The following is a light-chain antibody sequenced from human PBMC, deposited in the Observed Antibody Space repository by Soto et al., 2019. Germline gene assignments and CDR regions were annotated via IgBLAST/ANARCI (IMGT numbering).Light chain of an antibody. CDR3: QQYNKWPPWT. Sequence: EIVMTQSPATLSVSPGERATLSCRASQSISSNLAWYQQKPGQAPRLLIYGASSRATGIPDRFSGSGSGTDFTLTITRLEPEDYALYYCQQYNKWPPWTFGQGTKVDIK. V-gene: IGKV3D-15*01. CDR1: QSISSN. CDR2: GAS. J-gene: IGKJ1*01.